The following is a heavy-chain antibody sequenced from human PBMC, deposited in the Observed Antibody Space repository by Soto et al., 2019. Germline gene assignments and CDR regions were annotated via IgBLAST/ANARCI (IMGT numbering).Heavy chain of an antibody. V-gene: IGHV4-61*01. CDR1: GGSVSSGSYY. CDR2: IYYSGST. Sequence: QVQLQESGPGLVKPSETLSLTCTVSGGSVSSGSYYWSWIRQPPGKGLEWIGYIYYSGSTNYNPTRKSRVTISVDTSKTKFSLKLSTVTAADTAVYYCERVHGRGWFDHWGQGTLVTVYS. J-gene: IGHJ5*02. CDR3: ERVHGRGWFDH. D-gene: IGHD2-15*01.